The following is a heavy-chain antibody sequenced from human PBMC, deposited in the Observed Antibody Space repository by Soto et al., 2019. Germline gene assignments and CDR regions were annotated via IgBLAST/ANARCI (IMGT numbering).Heavy chain of an antibody. Sequence: SETLSLTCAVSSGSLSSSNWWSWVRQPPGKGLEWIGEIYHSGSTNYNPSLKSRVTISVDKSKNQFSLKLSSVTAADTAVYYCARDLGDYDTWFDPWGQGTLVTVSS. V-gene: IGHV4-4*02. CDR3: ARDLGDYDTWFDP. J-gene: IGHJ5*02. D-gene: IGHD4-17*01. CDR2: IYHSGST. CDR1: SGSLSSSNW.